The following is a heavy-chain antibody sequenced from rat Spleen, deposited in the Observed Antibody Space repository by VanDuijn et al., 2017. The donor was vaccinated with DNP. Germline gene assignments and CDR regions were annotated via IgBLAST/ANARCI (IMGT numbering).Heavy chain of an antibody. J-gene: IGHJ2*01. CDR1: GFTFKNYW. D-gene: IGHD2-1*01. CDR2: ITSGGGST. CDR3: TRGNDGTYVFDY. Sequence: EVQLVESGGDLVQPGRSLKLSCVASGFTFKNYWMTWVRQGPGEGLEWVASITSGGGSTYYPDSVKGRFTVSRDDSKNTLYLQMHSLWSEDAATYYCTRGNDGTYVFDYWGPGVMVTVSS. V-gene: IGHV5-31*01.